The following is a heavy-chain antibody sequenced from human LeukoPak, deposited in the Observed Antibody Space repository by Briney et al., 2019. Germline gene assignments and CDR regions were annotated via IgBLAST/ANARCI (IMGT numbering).Heavy chain of an antibody. CDR3: ARGAWATRLVS. CDR1: GESLNSYY. Sequence: PSETLSLTCAVYGESLNSYYWSGVRQPPGEGLEGIGEIYESGTTKYNPSLKSRVAISMVPSKQQFSLRLSSVTAADTAVYYCARGAWATRLVSWGLGTPVIVSS. V-gene: IGHV4-34*01. CDR2: IYESGTT. D-gene: IGHD2-15*01. J-gene: IGHJ4*02.